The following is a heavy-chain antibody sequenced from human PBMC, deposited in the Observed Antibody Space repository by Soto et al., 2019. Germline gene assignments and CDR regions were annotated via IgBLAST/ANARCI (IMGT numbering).Heavy chain of an antibody. V-gene: IGHV3-30*03. CDR3: AQLDIYY. CDR1: GFTFSSYG. CDR2: ISYDGSNK. Sequence: QVQLVESGGGVVQPGRSLRLSCAASGFTFSSYGMHWVRQAPGKGLEWVAVISYDGSNKYYADSVKCRFTISRDNSKNTLYLQMNSLRAEDTAVYYCAQLDIYYWGQGTLVTVSS. D-gene: IGHD6-13*01. J-gene: IGHJ4*02.